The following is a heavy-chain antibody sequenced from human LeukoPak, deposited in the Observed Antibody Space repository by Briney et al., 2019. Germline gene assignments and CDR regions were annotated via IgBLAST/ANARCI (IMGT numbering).Heavy chain of an antibody. Sequence: GESLKIPCKGSGYTFNTYWVGWVRQMPGKGLEWIGIIYPGDSDIRSSPSFRGQVTISADKSSSTAYLQWSSLNASDTAMYYCARRDVSAWYYFDYWGQGTLVTVSS. J-gene: IGHJ4*02. CDR3: ARRDVSAWYYFDY. V-gene: IGHV5-51*01. CDR2: IYPGDSDI. D-gene: IGHD6-19*01. CDR1: GYTFNTYW.